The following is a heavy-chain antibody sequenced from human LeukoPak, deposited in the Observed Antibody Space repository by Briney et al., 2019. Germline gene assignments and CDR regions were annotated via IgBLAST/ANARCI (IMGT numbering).Heavy chain of an antibody. CDR3: AADRQEGGSGSYWFDH. D-gene: IGHD3-10*01. J-gene: IGHJ5*02. Sequence: SETLSLTCTVSAGSITTYYWSWIRQSTGKGLEWIGNVYYSGSTTYNPSLKNRVTISVDTSKNQFSLKLTSVTAADTAIYYCAADRQEGGSGSYWFDHWGQGTLVTVAS. V-gene: IGHV4-59*03. CDR2: VYYSGST. CDR1: AGSITTYY.